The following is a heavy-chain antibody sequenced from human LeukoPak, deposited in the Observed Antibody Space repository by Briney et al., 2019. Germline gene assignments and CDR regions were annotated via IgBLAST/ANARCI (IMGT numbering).Heavy chain of an antibody. D-gene: IGHD3-22*01. CDR3: ARDHPAIVVNYFDY. Sequence: SETLSLTCTVSGYSISSGYYWGWIRQPPGKGLEWIGSIYHSGSTYYNPSLKSRVTISVNTSKNQFSLKLSSVTAADTAVYYCARDHPAIVVNYFDYWGQGTLVTVSS. CDR2: IYHSGST. CDR1: GYSISSGYY. J-gene: IGHJ4*02. V-gene: IGHV4-38-2*02.